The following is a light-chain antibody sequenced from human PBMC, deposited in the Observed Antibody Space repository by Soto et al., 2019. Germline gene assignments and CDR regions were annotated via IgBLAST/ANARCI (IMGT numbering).Light chain of an antibody. J-gene: IGLJ1*01. Sequence: QSVLTQPPSASGSPGQSVTISCTGTSSDVGGYQYVSWYQQHPGKAPKLMIYEVSKRPSGVPDRFSGSKSGNTASLTVSGLQAEDEADYYCSSYADNINFVFGTGTKVTVL. CDR1: SSDVGGYQY. V-gene: IGLV2-8*01. CDR2: EVS. CDR3: SSYADNINFV.